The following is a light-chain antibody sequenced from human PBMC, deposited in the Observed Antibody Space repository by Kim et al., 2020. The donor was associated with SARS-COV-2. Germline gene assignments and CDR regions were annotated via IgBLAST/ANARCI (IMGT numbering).Light chain of an antibody. CDR2: RNT. CDR1: GSNIGSNY. CDR3: EVWDDSLSGVV. Sequence: GKNITISCVGSGSNIGSNYIYWYQQFPGTAPKLLIYRNTLRPSGVPDRFSGSKSGTSASLAISGLRSEDEATYYCEVWDDSLSGVVFGGGTQLTVL. J-gene: IGLJ2*01. V-gene: IGLV1-47*01.